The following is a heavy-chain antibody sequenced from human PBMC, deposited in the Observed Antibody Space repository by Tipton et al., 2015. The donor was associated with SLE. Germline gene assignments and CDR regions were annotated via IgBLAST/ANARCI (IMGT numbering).Heavy chain of an antibody. D-gene: IGHD3-3*01. CDR3: ARGSYDFWSVYLNWFDP. CDR1: GGSISSSSYY. CDR2: IYYSGST. V-gene: IGHV4-61*01. Sequence: TLSLTCTVSGGSISSSSYYWSWIRQRPGKGLEWIGYIYYSGSTNYNPSLKSRVTISVDTSKNQFSLKLSSVTAADTAVYYCARGSYDFWSVYLNWFDPWGKGTLLTVSS. J-gene: IGHJ5*02.